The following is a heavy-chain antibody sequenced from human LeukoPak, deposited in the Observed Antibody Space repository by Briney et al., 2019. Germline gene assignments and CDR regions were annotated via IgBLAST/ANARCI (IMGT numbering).Heavy chain of an antibody. J-gene: IGHJ4*02. CDR1: GFTFSSYW. CDR3: ARDRSYYYDSSGYYYVC. Sequence: PRGSLRLSCAASGFTFSSYWMSWVRQAPGKGMEWVANIKQDGSEKYYGDSVKGRFTISRDNAKNSLYLQMNSLRAEDTAVYYCARDRSYYYDSSGYYYVCWGQGTLVTVSS. CDR2: IKQDGSEK. D-gene: IGHD3-22*01. V-gene: IGHV3-7*05.